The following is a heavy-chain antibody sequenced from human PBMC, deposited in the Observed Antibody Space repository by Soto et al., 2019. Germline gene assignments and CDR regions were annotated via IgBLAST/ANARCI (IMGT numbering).Heavy chain of an antibody. CDR3: ARAYRYCSSTSCYRGWFDP. J-gene: IGHJ5*02. D-gene: IGHD2-2*02. CDR1: GGSISSYY. CDR2: IYTSGST. Sequence: QVQLQESGPGLVKPSETLSLTCTVSGGSISSYYWSWIRQPAGQGLEWIWRIYTSGSTNYNPSLKSRVTMSVDASRNQFSLKLSSVAAADTAVYCCARAYRYCSSTSCYRGWFDPWGQGTLVTVSS. V-gene: IGHV4-4*07.